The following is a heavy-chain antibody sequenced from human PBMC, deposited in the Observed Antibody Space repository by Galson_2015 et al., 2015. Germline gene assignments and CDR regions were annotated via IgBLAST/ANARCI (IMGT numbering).Heavy chain of an antibody. CDR2: ISYDGSNK. CDR1: GFTFSSYA. Sequence: SLRLSCAASGFTFSSYAMHWVRQAPGKGLEWVAVISYDGSNKYYADSVKGRFTISRDNSKNTLYLQMNSLRAEDTAVYYCARDPGGITMIVVVTPYFDYWGQGTLVTVSS. D-gene: IGHD3-22*01. J-gene: IGHJ4*02. CDR3: ARDPGGITMIVVVTPYFDY. V-gene: IGHV3-30-3*01.